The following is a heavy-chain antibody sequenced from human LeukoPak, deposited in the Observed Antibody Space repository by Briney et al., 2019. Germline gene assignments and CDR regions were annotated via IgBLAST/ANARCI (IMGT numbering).Heavy chain of an antibody. CDR2: ISSSSSYI. CDR1: GFTFSSYS. J-gene: IGHJ4*02. D-gene: IGHD1-26*01. CDR3: AKGPQSWSPAGY. Sequence: PGGSLRLSCAASGFTFSSYSMNWVRQAPGKGLEWVSSISSSSSYIYYADSVKGRFTISRDNSKNTLYLQMNSLRAEDTAVYYCAKGPQSWSPAGYWGQGTLVTVSS. V-gene: IGHV3-21*01.